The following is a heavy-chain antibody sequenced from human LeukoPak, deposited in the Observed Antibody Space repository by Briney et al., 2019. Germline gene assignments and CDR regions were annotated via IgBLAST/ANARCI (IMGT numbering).Heavy chain of an antibody. Sequence: SETLSLTCTVSGGSTNSYFWSCIRQPPGKGLEWIGLIYYAATPNYNPSLKSRVTISVDRSKSQLSLQLRSVTAADTAVYYCARHQWLGSYAMDVWGEETTVSVSS. V-gene: IGHV4-59*08. J-gene: IGHJ6*01. D-gene: IGHD6-19*01. CDR3: ARHQWLGSYAMDV. CDR1: GGSTNSYF. CDR2: IYYAATP.